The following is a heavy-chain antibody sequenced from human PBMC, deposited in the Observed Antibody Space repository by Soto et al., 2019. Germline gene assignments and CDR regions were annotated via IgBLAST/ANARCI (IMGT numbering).Heavy chain of an antibody. CDR2: ISAYNGNT. J-gene: IGHJ5*02. Sequence: ASVKVSCKASGYTFTSYGISWVRQAPGQGLEWMGWISAYNGNTNYAQKLQGRVTMTTDTSTSTAYMELRSLRSDDTAVYYCARDLILRYFDWPSSGVDPWGQGTQVTVSS. CDR3: ARDLILRYFDWPSSGVDP. V-gene: IGHV1-18*01. CDR1: GYTFTSYG. D-gene: IGHD3-9*01.